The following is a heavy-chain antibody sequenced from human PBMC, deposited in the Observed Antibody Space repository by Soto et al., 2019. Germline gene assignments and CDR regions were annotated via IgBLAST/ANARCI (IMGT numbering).Heavy chain of an antibody. V-gene: IGHV1-46*01. J-gene: IGHJ4*02. CDR2: INPSGGST. CDR3: ARAGSSSPHDY. Sequence: QVQLVQSGAEVKKPGASVKVSCKASGYTFTSYYMHWVRQAPGQGLEWMGIINPSGGSTSYAQKCQXXVTMTRDTSTSTVYMELSSLRSEDTAVYYCARAGSSSPHDYWGQGTLVTVSS. D-gene: IGHD6-6*01. CDR1: GYTFTSYY.